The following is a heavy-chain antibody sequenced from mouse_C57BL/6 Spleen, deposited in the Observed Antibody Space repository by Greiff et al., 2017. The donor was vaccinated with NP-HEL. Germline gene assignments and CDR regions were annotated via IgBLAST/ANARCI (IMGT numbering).Heavy chain of an antibody. Sequence: EVQLQQSGPELVKPGASVKIPCKASGYTFTDYNMDWVKQSHGKSLEWIGDINPNNGGTIYNQKFKGKATLTVDKSSSTAYMELRSLTSEDTAVYYWARRGLSRDYFDYWGQGTTLTVSA. V-gene: IGHV1-18*01. J-gene: IGHJ2*01. CDR2: INPNNGGT. D-gene: IGHD1-1*01. CDR3: ARRGLSRDYFDY. CDR1: GYTFTDYN.